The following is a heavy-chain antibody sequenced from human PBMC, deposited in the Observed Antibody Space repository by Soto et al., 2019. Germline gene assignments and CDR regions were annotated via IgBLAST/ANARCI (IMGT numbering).Heavy chain of an antibody. CDR1: GFTFSSYW. D-gene: IGHD3-10*01. CDR2: IHSYGSST. Sequence: VQLVESGVGLVPPGGSLRLSGAASGFTFSSYWIHWVRHAQGKGLVWVSRIHSYGSSTNYADSVKGRFTISRDKAKNTLYLQMNSLGAADTAVYYCARDPAWFGAVHPWRQGTLVTVS. J-gene: IGHJ5*02. V-gene: IGHV3-74*01. CDR3: ARDPAWFGAVHP.